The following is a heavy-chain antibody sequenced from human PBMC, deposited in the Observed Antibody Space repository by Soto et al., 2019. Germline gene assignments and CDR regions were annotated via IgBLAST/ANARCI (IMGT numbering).Heavy chain of an antibody. Sequence: QVQLVESGGGVVQPGRSLRLSCAASGFTFNSYGMHWVRQGPGNGLEWVAFISYDSTKTYYADSVKGRFTISRDNSNSALYVQMNSQTGEDTAVYYCARTRSAWSDFHYYSLDVWGQGTTVTGSS. V-gene: IGHV3-30*03. J-gene: IGHJ6*02. D-gene: IGHD1-26*01. CDR3: ARTRSAWSDFHYYSLDV. CDR1: GFTFNSYG. CDR2: ISYDSTKT.